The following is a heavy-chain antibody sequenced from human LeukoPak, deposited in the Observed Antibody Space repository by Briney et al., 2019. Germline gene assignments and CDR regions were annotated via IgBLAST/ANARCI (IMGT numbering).Heavy chain of an antibody. CDR2: INPSGGST. Sequence: GASVKVSCKASGYTFTSYYMHWVRQAPGQGLEWMGIINPSGGSTSYAQKFQGRVTMTRDTSTSTVYMELSSLRSEDTAVYYCARDYEGPSGGSYARSLDYWGQGTLVTVSS. CDR1: GYTFTSYY. J-gene: IGHJ4*02. CDR3: ARDYEGPSGGSYARSLDY. V-gene: IGHV1-46*01. D-gene: IGHD1-26*01.